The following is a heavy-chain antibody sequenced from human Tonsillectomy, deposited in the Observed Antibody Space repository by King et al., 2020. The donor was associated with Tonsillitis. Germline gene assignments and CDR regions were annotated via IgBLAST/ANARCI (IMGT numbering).Heavy chain of an antibody. Sequence: VQLQESGPGLVKPSETLSLTCSVSSGSINDYYWSWIRQPPGKGLEWIGYVYYSGSTNYNPSLKSSVTISVDTSKNQFSLKLRSLTAADTAVYYCARGEIYYYDSSGYPPGLYGMDVWGQGTTVTVSS. V-gene: IGHV4-59*01. CDR3: ARGEIYYYDSSGYPPGLYGMDV. CDR1: SGSINDYY. J-gene: IGHJ6*02. CDR2: VYYSGST. D-gene: IGHD3-22*01.